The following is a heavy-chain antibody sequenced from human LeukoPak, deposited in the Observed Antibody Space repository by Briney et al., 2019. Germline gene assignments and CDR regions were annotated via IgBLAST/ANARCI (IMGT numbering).Heavy chain of an antibody. J-gene: IGHJ4*02. CDR3: AKGGAAAGTSDY. D-gene: IGHD6-13*01. Sequence: TGGSPRLSCAASGFTFSSYAMSWVRQAPGKGLEWVSAISGNGGSTYYADSVKGRFTISRDNSKNTLYLQMNSLRAEDTAVYYCAKGGAAAGTSDYWGQGTLVTVSS. CDR2: ISGNGGST. CDR1: GFTFSSYA. V-gene: IGHV3-23*01.